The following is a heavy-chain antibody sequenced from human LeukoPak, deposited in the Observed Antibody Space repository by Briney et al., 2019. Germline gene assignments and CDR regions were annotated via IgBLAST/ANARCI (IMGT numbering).Heavy chain of an antibody. CDR1: GYTFTGYY. CDR2: INPNSGGT. CDR3: ARIAAARDYYYDYGMDV. D-gene: IGHD6-13*01. V-gene: IGHV1-2*02. Sequence: GASVKASCKASGYTFTGYYMHWVRQAPGQGLEWMGWINPNSGGTNDAQKFQGRVTMTRDTSISTAYMELSRLRSDDTAVYYCARIAAARDYYYDYGMDVWGQGTRVSVSS. J-gene: IGHJ6*02.